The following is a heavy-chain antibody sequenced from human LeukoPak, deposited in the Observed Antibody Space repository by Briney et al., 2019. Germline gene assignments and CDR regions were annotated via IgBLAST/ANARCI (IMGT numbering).Heavy chain of an antibody. J-gene: IGHJ4*02. CDR3: ARVAYGSGSYYDY. CDR1: GYTFTSYD. Sequence: ASVKVSCKASGYTFTSYDINWVRQATGQGLEWMGWMNPNSGNTGYAQKFQGGVTMTRNTSISTAYMELSSLRSEDTAVYYCARVAYGSGSYYDYWGQGTLVTVSS. V-gene: IGHV1-8*01. D-gene: IGHD3-10*01. CDR2: MNPNSGNT.